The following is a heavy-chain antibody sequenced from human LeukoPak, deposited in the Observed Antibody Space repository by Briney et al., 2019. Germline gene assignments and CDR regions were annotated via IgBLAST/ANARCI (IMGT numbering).Heavy chain of an antibody. CDR3: ARVAVGYSYGSLWY. D-gene: IGHD5-18*01. CDR2: IYHSGST. V-gene: IGHV4-4*02. J-gene: IGHJ4*02. Sequence: GTLSLTCAVSGGTISSSNWWSWGRQPPGEGLEWTGEIYHSGSTNYNPSLKSRVTISVDKSKNQFSLKLSSVTAADTAVYYCARVAVGYSYGSLWYWGQGTLVTVSS. CDR1: GGTISSSNW.